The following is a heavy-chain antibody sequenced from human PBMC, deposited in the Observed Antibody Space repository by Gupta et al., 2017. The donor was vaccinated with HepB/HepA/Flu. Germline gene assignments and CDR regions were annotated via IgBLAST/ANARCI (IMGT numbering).Heavy chain of an antibody. J-gene: IGHJ5*02. D-gene: IGHD3-10*01. CDR1: GFPFSSYG. V-gene: IGHV3-30*18. CDR2: ISYDGSNK. Sequence: QVQLVESGGGVVQPGRSLRLSCAAPGFPFSSYGMHWVRQAPGKGLEWVAVISYDGSNKYYADSVKGRFTISRDNSKNTLYLQMNSLRAEDTAVYYCAKGTSFFGPHWFDPWGQGTLVTVSS. CDR3: AKGTSFFGPHWFDP.